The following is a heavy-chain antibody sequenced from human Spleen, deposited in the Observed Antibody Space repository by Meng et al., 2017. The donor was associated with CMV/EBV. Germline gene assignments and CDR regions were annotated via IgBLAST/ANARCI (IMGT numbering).Heavy chain of an antibody. V-gene: IGHV4-39*07. CDR1: GGSISSGSYY. D-gene: IGHD3-3*01. CDR2: TYYSGST. J-gene: IGHJ3*02. CDR3: ARAGDFWSGYYSPDAFDI. Sequence: SETLSLTCTVSGGSISSGSYYWGWIRHPPGKGLEWIGNTYYSGSTYYNPSLRSRVTISVDTSKGQFSLKLSSVTAADTAVYYCARAGDFWSGYYSPDAFDIWGQGTMVTVSS.